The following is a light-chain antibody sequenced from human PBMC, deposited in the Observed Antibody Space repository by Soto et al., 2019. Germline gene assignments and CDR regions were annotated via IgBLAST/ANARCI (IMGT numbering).Light chain of an antibody. CDR1: QGISSY. CDR3: QLRDSFPLT. CDR2: AAS. V-gene: IGKV1-9*01. Sequence: IQLAPFPSFPSASGGGQVPINFRASQGISSYLDWYQQKPGEAPKLLIYAASSLQSGVPSRFSGSGYGTDFTLTISSLQPEDFATYYCQLRDSFPLTFGGGTRVDIK. J-gene: IGKJ4*01.